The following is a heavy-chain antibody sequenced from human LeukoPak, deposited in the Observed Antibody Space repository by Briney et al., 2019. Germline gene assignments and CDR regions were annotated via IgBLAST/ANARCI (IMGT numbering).Heavy chain of an antibody. V-gene: IGHV3-74*01. Sequence: GGSLRLSCAASGFTFSNYWMHWVRQAPGKGLVWVSRINSGGSNTNYADSVKGRFTISRDNSKNTLYLQMNSLRAGDTAVYYCAKGEWELDYYYYYMDVWGKGTTVTISS. J-gene: IGHJ6*03. D-gene: IGHD1-26*01. CDR2: INSGGSNT. CDR3: AKGEWELDYYYYYMDV. CDR1: GFTFSNYW.